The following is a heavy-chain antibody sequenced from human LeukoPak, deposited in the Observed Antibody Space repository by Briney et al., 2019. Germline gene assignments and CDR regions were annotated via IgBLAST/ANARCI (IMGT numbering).Heavy chain of an antibody. CDR3: ARDLDYGEKSEDY. CDR1: GYTFTGYY. V-gene: IGHV1-46*01. J-gene: IGHJ4*02. CDR2: INLSGGST. D-gene: IGHD4/OR15-4a*01. Sequence: GASVKVSFKASGYTFTGYYMHWVRQAPGQGLEWLGIINLSGGSTHYPQKFQDRVTMTRDTSTSTVYMELSSLRSEDTAVYYCARDLDYGEKSEDYWGQGTLVTVSS.